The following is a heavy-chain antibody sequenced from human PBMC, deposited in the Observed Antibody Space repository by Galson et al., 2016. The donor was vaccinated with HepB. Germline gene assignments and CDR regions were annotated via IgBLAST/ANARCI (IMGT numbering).Heavy chain of an antibody. V-gene: IGHV1-2*04. J-gene: IGHJ4*02. D-gene: IGHD4-17*01. Sequence: SVKVSCKASGYTFTDYYIHWLRQAPGQGLEWMGWINPNSGGTNYAQKFQGWAAMTTDTSISTAYMELNRPRSDDTAVYFCARDGDDYGDYEGVFDYLGQGTLVTVSS. CDR1: GYTFTDYY. CDR2: INPNSGGT. CDR3: ARDGDDYGDYEGVFDY.